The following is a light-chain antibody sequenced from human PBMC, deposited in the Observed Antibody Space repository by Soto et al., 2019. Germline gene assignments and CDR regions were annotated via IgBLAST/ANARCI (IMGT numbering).Light chain of an antibody. Sequence: DIQIKQSPSTLSAPLGDRFTITCRASQGIRGDLGWYQQKPGKAPNLLISATSSLQSGVPSRFSGSGSGTEFTLTISSLQPEDFATYYCQQLDSSTITFGPGTRLEIK. CDR2: ATS. V-gene: IGKV1-17*01. J-gene: IGKJ5*01. CDR1: QGIRGD. CDR3: QQLDSSTIT.